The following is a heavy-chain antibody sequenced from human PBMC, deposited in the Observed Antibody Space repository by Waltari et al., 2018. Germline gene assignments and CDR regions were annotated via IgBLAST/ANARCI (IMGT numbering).Heavy chain of an antibody. CDR1: GFYFSSYG. D-gene: IGHD2-15*01. CDR3: AKENNDLLCDS. CDR2: IGHDGSLK. V-gene: IGHV3-30*18. J-gene: IGHJ5*01. Sequence: ESGGGVVQPGRSLRLSCAASGFYFSSYGMHWVRQAPGKGLEWVAVIGHDGSLKYYADSVRGRFTISRDNSKNTLFLEMNSLRGEDTAVYYCAKENNDLLCDSWGQGTQVTVSS.